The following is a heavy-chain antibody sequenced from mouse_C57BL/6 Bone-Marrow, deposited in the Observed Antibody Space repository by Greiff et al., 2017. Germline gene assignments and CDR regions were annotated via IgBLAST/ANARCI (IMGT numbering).Heavy chain of an antibody. V-gene: IGHV1-64*01. J-gene: IGHJ2*01. CDR1: GYTFTSYW. D-gene: IGHD2-3*01. CDR2: IHPNSGST. Sequence: QVQLQQSGAELVKPGASVKLSCKASGYTFTSYWMHWVKQRPGQGLEWIGMIHPNSGSTNYNEKFKSKATLTVDKSSSTAYMQHSSLTSEDAAVDYCARRWFYFDYWGQGTTLTVSS. CDR3: ARRWFYFDY.